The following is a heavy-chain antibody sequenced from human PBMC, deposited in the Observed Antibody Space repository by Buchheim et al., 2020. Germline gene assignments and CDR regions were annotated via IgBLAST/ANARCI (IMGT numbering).Heavy chain of an antibody. Sequence: QVQLQESGPGLVKPSQTLSLTCTVSGDSISSGVYYWSWIRQHPGKGLEWIGYIYYSGSTYYNPSLQSRVTISVDTSKTQFSLKLSSVTAADTAVYYCAQDLTGGLRGSFDYCVQGTL. CDR1: GDSISSGVYY. D-gene: IGHD1-26*01. V-gene: IGHV4-31*03. J-gene: IGHJ4*02. CDR2: IYYSGST. CDR3: AQDLTGGLRGSFDY.